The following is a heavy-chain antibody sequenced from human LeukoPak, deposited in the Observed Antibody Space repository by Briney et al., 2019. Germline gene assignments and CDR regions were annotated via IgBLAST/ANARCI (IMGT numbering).Heavy chain of an antibody. J-gene: IGHJ1*01. D-gene: IGHD2-2*01. CDR3: ARGRIVVPAAIGEYFQH. CDR1: GYTFTGYY. Sequence: GASVKVSCKASGYTFTGYYMHWVRQAPGQGLEWMGWINPNSGGTNYAQKFQGRVTMTRDTSISTAYMELSRLRPDDTAVYYCARGRIVVPAAIGEYFQHWGQGTLVTVSS. CDR2: INPNSGGT. V-gene: IGHV1-2*02.